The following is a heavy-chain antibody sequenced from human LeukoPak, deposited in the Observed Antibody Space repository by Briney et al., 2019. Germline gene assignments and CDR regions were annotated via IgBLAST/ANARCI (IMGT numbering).Heavy chain of an antibody. J-gene: IGHJ5*02. D-gene: IGHD6-13*01. CDR2: IYYSGST. CDR3: ARDSSSWQKGGYNWFDP. V-gene: IGHV4-59*01. Sequence: SETLSLTCTVSGGSIRSYYWSWVRQPPGKGLECIGYIYYSGSTNYNPSLKGRVTIAVDTSKNQFSLKLSSVTAADTAVYYCARDSSSWQKGGYNWFDPWGQGTLVTVS. CDR1: GGSIRSYY.